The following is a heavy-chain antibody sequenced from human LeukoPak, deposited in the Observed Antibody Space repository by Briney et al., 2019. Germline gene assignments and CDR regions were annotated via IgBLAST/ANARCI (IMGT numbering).Heavy chain of an antibody. V-gene: IGHV3-21*01. D-gene: IGHD5-18*01. J-gene: IGHJ4*02. CDR3: AAGYSYGYFPDY. CDR1: GFTFSSYG. Sequence: GGSLRLSCAASGFTFSSYGMHWVRQAPGKGLEWVSSNSSSSSYIYYADSVKGRFTISRDNAKNSLYLQMNSLRAEDTAVYYCAAGYSYGYFPDYWGQGTLVTVSS. CDR2: NSSSSSYI.